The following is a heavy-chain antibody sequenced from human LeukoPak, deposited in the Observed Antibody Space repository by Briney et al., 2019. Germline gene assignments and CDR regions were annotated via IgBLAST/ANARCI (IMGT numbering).Heavy chain of an antibody. CDR3: ARGILDATYYYYYYMDV. V-gene: IGHV1-18*01. Sequence: ASVKVSCKASGYTFINYGISWVRQAPGRGLEWMGWITAYNGNTKYAQKLQGRVTMTTDTSTSTAYMELRSLRSDDTAVYYCARGILDATYYYYYYMDVWGKGTTVTVSS. CDR2: ITAYNGNT. CDR1: GYTFINYG. D-gene: IGHD1-1*01. J-gene: IGHJ6*03.